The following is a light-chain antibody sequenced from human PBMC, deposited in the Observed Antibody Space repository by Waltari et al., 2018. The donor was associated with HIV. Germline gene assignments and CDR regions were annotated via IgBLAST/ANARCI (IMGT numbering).Light chain of an antibody. J-gene: IGLJ2*01. CDR2: RNN. V-gene: IGLV1-47*01. CDR3: AAWDDSLSGLV. Sequence: QSVLTQATSASGTPGQRVTISCSGTNSNIGSNFVYWYQQVPGGAPKLLIYRNNQRPSGVPDRFSGSKSVTSASLAISGLRSEYEADYYCAAWDDSLSGLVFGGRTKLTVL. CDR1: NSNIGSNF.